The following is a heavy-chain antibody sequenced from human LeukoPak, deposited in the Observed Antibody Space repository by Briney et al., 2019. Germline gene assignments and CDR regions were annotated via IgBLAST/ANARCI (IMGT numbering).Heavy chain of an antibody. J-gene: IGHJ4*02. CDR1: GGSISSSSYY. D-gene: IGHD6-13*01. CDR2: IYYSGST. V-gene: IGHV4-39*01. Sequence: SETLSLTCTVSGGSISSSSYYWGWIRQPPGKGLEWIGSIYYSGSTYYNPSLKSRVTISVDTSKNQFSLKLSSVTAADTAVYYCARRKAAAGTGYFDYWGQGILVTVSS. CDR3: ARRKAAAGTGYFDY.